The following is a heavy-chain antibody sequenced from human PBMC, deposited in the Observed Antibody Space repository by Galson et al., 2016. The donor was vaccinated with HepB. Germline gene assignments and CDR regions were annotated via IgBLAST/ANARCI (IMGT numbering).Heavy chain of an antibody. CDR3: ARRDYSTSMYAFDI. CDR1: GFTFSSYY. D-gene: IGHD6-6*01. J-gene: IGHJ3*02. CDR2: IYSDGTTT. Sequence: SLRLSCAASGFTFSSYYMHWVRQAPGKGLVWVSRIYSDGTTTTYADSMKGRFTISRDNAKNTLYLQMNSLRAEDTAVYYCARRDYSTSMYAFDIWGQGTMVTVSS. V-gene: IGHV3-74*01.